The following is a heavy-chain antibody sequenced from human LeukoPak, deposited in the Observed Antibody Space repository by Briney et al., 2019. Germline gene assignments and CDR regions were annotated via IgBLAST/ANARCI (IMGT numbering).Heavy chain of an antibody. J-gene: IGHJ4*02. CDR2: IHVKNGDT. V-gene: IGHV1-2*02. CDR3: ARASNTLYGGQFFDS. D-gene: IGHD2-15*01. Sequence: ASVKVSCKASGYTFTGNNSHWVRQAPGQGLECMGWIHVKNGDTNYEQNFRGRVTMTMDTSTSTAYMELSGLRSDDTAVYYCARASNTLYGGQFFDSWGQGTLVAVSS. CDR1: GYTFTGNN.